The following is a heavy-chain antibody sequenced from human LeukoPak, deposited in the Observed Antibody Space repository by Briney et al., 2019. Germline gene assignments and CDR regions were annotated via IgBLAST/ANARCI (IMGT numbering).Heavy chain of an antibody. CDR3: ARKRTDGYISYYFDY. J-gene: IGHJ4*02. CDR2: INNRGGST. Sequence: ASVTVSFKASGYTFIDYYMHWVRQAPAKGLEGMGVINNRGGSTTNAQNFQGRVTMTRDTSTSTVYMELSSLRSEDTAVYYCARKRTDGYISYYFDYWGQGTLVTVSS. D-gene: IGHD5-24*01. CDR1: GYTFIDYY. V-gene: IGHV1-46*01.